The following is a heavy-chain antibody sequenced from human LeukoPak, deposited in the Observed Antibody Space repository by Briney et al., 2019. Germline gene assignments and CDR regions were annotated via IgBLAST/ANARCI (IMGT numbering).Heavy chain of an antibody. J-gene: IGHJ4*02. Sequence: PGGSLRLSCAASGFTFNDYARSWVRQAPGKGLERISSISSSGGSTFDADSVKGRFTISRDNSKNTLYLQMNSLRVEDTAIYYCAKYDLSSSWTRTGFDYWGQGTLVTVSS. CDR2: ISSSGGST. CDR3: AKYDLSSSWTRTGFDY. CDR1: GFTFNDYA. D-gene: IGHD6-13*01. V-gene: IGHV3-23*01.